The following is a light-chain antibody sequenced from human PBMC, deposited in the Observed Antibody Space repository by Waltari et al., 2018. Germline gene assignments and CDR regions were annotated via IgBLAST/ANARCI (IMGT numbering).Light chain of an antibody. CDR2: DNS. V-gene: IGLV3-21*02. Sequence: SYILTQAPSESVAPGQTATITCGGNHIGGKSVHWFQQRPGQAPALILYDNSDRRSGIPERSSGSTAGDTATLTISSVEVGDEADYFCRVWDTNGDQPVFGGGTKLTVL. CDR1: HIGGKS. CDR3: RVWDTNGDQPV. J-gene: IGLJ2*01.